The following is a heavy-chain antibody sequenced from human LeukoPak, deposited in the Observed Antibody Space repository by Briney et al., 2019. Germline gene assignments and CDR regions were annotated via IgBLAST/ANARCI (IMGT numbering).Heavy chain of an antibody. V-gene: IGHV3-23*01. J-gene: IGHJ4*02. D-gene: IGHD2-15*01. CDR2: ISGSGGST. CDR1: GFTFSSYA. CDR3: AKRRSSGRSRILPDYFDY. Sequence: GGSLRLSCAASGFTFSSYAMSWVRQAPGKGLEWVSAISGSGGSTYYADSVKGRFTISRDNSKNTLYLQMNSLRAEDTAVYYCAKRRSSGRSRILPDYFDYWGQGTLVTVSS.